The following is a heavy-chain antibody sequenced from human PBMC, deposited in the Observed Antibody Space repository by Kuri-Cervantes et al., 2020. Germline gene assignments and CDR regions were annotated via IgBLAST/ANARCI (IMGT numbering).Heavy chain of an antibody. D-gene: IGHD2-21*01. J-gene: IGHJ3*02. V-gene: IGHV1-69*13. CDR1: GGTFSSYA. CDR2: IIPIFGTA. CDR3: ARGLILGGGETYESAFDI. Sequence: SVKVSCKASGGTFSSYAISWVRQAPGQGLEWMGGIIPIFGTANYARKFQGRVTITADESTSTAYMELSSLRSEDTAVYYCARGLILGGGETYESAFDIWGQGTMVTVSS.